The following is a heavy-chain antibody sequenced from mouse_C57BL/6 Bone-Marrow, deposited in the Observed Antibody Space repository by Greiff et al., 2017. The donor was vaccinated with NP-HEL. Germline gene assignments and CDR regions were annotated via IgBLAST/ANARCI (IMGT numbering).Heavy chain of an antibody. J-gene: IGHJ2*01. CDR2: IDPNSGGT. CDR1: GYTFTSYL. V-gene: IGHV1-72*01. D-gene: IGHD1-3*01. Sequence: VKLQQPGAELVKPGASVKLSCKASGYTFTSYLMHWVKQRPGRGLEWIGRIDPNSGGTKYNEKFKSKATLTVDKPSSTAYMQLNSLTSEDAAVYYCARYNYSSSSYDYWDRGKTLTVTS. CDR3: ARYNYSSSSYDY.